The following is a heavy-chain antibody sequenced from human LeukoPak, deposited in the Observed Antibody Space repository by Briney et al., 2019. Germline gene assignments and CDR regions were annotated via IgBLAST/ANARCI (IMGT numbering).Heavy chain of an antibody. J-gene: IGHJ4*02. CDR2: IYYSGST. V-gene: IGHV4-59*01. D-gene: IGHD6-19*01. CDR1: GGSISSYY. Sequence: SETLSLTCTVSGGSISSYYWSWIRQPPGKGLEWIGYIYYSGSTNYNPSLKSRVTISVDTSKNQFPLKLSSVTAADTVVYYCARVDSSGWPYYFDYWGQGTLVTVSS. CDR3: ARVDSSGWPYYFDY.